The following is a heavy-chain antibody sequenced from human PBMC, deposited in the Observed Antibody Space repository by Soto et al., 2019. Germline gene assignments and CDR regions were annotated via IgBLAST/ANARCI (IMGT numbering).Heavy chain of an antibody. Sequence: KTSETLSLTCAVYGGSFSGYYWSWIRQPPGKGLEWIGEINHSGSTNYNPSLKSRVTISVDTTKNQFSLKLSSVTAADTAVYDCARFGIRYNGNDNPTRGYYYYYGMDVWGQGTTVTVSS. CDR3: ARFGIRYNGNDNPTRGYYYYYGMDV. J-gene: IGHJ6*02. D-gene: IGHD1-20*01. CDR1: GGSFSGYY. CDR2: INHSGST. V-gene: IGHV4-34*01.